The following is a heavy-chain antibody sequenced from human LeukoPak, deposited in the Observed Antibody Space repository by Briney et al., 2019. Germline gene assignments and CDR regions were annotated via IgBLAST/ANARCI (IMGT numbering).Heavy chain of an antibody. Sequence: PSETLSLTCTVSGGSISSHYWSWIRQTPGKGLEWIGYIYYSGSTNYNPSLKSRVTVSVDTSKNQFSLKLTSVTAADTAVYYCARGLVTGTAFDYWGLGTLVTVSS. CDR2: IYYSGST. J-gene: IGHJ4*02. CDR1: GGSISSHY. CDR3: ARGLVTGTAFDY. D-gene: IGHD1-7*01. V-gene: IGHV4-59*11.